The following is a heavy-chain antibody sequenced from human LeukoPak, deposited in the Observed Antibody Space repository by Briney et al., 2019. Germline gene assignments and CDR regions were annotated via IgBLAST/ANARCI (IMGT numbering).Heavy chain of an antibody. D-gene: IGHD1-26*01. CDR3: ARANGVGATHFDY. CDR1: GFTFSSYR. V-gene: IGHV3-21*01. CDR2: ISSSSSYI. J-gene: IGHJ4*02. Sequence: PGGSLRLSCAASGFTFSSYRMNWVRQAPGKGLEWVSSISSSSSYIYYADSGKGRFTISRDNAKNSLYLQMNSLRAEDTAVYYCARANGVGATHFDYWGQGTLVTVSS.